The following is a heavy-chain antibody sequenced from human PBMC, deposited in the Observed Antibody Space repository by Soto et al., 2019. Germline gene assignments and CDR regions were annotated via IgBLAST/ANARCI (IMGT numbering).Heavy chain of an antibody. J-gene: IGHJ4*02. CDR3: ARTLYGDNVDY. V-gene: IGHV1-2*04. Sequence: ASVKVSCKASGYTFTGYYMHWVRQAPGQGLEWMGWISPNSGGTNYAQKFQGWVTMTRDTSISTAYMELSRLRSEDTAVYYCARTLYGDNVDYWGQGTLVTVSS. D-gene: IGHD4-17*01. CDR2: ISPNSGGT. CDR1: GYTFTGYY.